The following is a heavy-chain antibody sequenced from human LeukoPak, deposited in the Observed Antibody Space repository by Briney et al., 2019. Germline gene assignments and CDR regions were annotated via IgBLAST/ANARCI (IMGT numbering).Heavy chain of an antibody. CDR3: ARSVVRGYSYGF. CDR1: GYTFTNYD. CDR2: MNPNSGNT. D-gene: IGHD5-18*01. Sequence: ASVNVSCKASGYTFTNYDINWVRQATGQGLEWMGWMNPNSGNTGYAQKFQGRVTMTRNTYISTAYMELSSLRSEDTAVYYCARSVVRGYSYGFWGQGTLVTVSS. V-gene: IGHV1-8*01. J-gene: IGHJ4*02.